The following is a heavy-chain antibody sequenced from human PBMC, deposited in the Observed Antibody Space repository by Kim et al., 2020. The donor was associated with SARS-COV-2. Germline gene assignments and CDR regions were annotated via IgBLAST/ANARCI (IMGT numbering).Heavy chain of an antibody. CDR2: INSDGSST. CDR3: ARHVFGVVAGMDV. CDR1: GFTFSSYW. J-gene: IGHJ6*02. V-gene: IGHV3-74*01. D-gene: IGHD3-16*01. Sequence: GGSLRLSCAASGFTFSSYWMHWVRQAPGKGLVWVSRINSDGSSTSYADSVKGRFTISRDNAKNTLYLQMNSLRAEDTAVYYCARHVFGVVAGMDVWGQGTTVTVSS.